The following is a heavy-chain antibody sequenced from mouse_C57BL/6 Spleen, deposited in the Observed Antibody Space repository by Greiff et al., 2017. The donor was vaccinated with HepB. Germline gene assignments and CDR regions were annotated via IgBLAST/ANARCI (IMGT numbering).Heavy chain of an antibody. CDR1: GFTFSDYY. V-gene: IGHV5-16*01. CDR3: ARVYYGYDEGYYFDY. D-gene: IGHD2-2*01. CDR2: INYDGSST. Sequence: EVMLVESEGGLVQPGRSMKLSCTASGFTFSDYYMAWVRQVPEKGLEWVANINYDGSSTYYLDSLKSRFIISRDNAKNILYLQMSSLKSEDTATYYCARVYYGYDEGYYFDYWGQGTTLTVSS. J-gene: IGHJ2*01.